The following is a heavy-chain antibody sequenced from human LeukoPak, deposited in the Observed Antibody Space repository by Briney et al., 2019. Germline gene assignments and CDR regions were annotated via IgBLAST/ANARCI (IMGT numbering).Heavy chain of an antibody. D-gene: IGHD4-17*01. CDR2: IIPILGIA. CDR3: ARVPYGDYGVLFDY. V-gene: IGHV1-69*04. Sequence: SVKVSCKASGGTFTSYAISWVRQAPGQGLEWMGRIIPILGIANYAQKFQGRVTITADKSTSTAYMELSSLRSEDTAVYYCARVPYGDYGVLFDYWSQGTLVTVSS. CDR1: GGTFTSYA. J-gene: IGHJ4*02.